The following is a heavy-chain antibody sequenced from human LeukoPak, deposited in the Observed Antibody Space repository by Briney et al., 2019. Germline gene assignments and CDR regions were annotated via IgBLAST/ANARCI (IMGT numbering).Heavy chain of an antibody. CDR3: ARASRHYYDSSGYYVVAYFDY. Sequence: GGSLRLSCAASGFTFDDYGMSWVRQAPGKGLEWVSGINWNGGSTGYADSVKGRFTISRDNAKNSLYLQMNSLRAEDTALYYCARASRHYYDSSGYYVVAYFDYWGQGTLVTVSP. D-gene: IGHD3-22*01. V-gene: IGHV3-20*04. CDR2: INWNGGST. J-gene: IGHJ4*02. CDR1: GFTFDDYG.